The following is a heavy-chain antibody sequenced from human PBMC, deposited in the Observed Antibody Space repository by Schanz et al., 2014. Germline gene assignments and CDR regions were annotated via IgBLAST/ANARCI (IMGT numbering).Heavy chain of an antibody. CDR2: INPSGGST. J-gene: IGHJ4*02. Sequence: QVQLVQSGAEVKKPGASVKVSCKAFGYSFTSYYIHWVRQAPGQGLEWMATINPSGGSTSFAQKFQGRVTMTRATSTSTVNMELTSLRSEDTAVYYCARDPTAYCSDTSCLGTPFDYWGQGSLVTVSS. V-gene: IGHV1-46*03. D-gene: IGHD2-2*01. CDR1: GYSFTSYY. CDR3: ARDPTAYCSDTSCLGTPFDY.